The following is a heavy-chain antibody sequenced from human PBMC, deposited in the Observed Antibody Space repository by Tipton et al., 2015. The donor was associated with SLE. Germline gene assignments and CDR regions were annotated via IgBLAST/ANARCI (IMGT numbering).Heavy chain of an antibody. J-gene: IGHJ4*02. CDR1: GFTVSSNY. CDR2: LYRGGTT. V-gene: IGHV3-53*04. D-gene: IGHD6-6*01. Sequence: VQLVQSGGGLVQPGGSLRLSCAASGFTVSSNYMSWVRQAPGKGLEWVSALYRGGTTHYADSVKGRFTISRHNSKDTLYLQMNSLRPEDTAVYYCARYSNSLYLRGGIHFDSWGQGTLVTVSS. CDR3: ARYSNSLYLRGGIHFDS.